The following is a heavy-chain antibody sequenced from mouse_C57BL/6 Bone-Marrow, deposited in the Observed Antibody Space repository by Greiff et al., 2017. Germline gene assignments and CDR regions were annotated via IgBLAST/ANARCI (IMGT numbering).Heavy chain of an antibody. CDR3: ARQAYKGFFDY. CDR1: GFTFSDYG. J-gene: IGHJ2*01. CDR2: LSNLAYSI. Sequence: DVKLVESGGGLVQPGGSLKLSCAASGFTFSDYGMAWVRQAPRKGPEWVAFLSNLAYSIYYADTVTGRFTLSRENAKITLYLEMSSLMSDDTAMYYCARQAYKGFFDYWGQGTTLTVSS. D-gene: IGHD2-10*01. V-gene: IGHV5-15*01.